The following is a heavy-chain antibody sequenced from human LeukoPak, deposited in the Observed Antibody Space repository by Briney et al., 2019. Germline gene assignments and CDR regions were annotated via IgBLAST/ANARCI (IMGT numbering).Heavy chain of an antibody. CDR3: AGQEDPRPMDY. J-gene: IGHJ4*02. CDR2: INPNSGGT. CDR1: GYTFTGYY. V-gene: IGHV1-2*02. Sequence: ASVKVSCKASGYTFTGYYMHWVRQAPGQGLEWMGWINPNSGGTNYAQKFQGRVTMTRDTSISTAYMELSELRSDDTAIYYCAGQEDPRPMDYWGQGTLVTVSS.